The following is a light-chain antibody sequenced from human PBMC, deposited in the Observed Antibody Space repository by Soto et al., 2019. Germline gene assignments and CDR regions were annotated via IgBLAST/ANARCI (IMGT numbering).Light chain of an antibody. CDR1: QSISSS. CDR3: QQSYSTPWT. CDR2: DAS. V-gene: IGKV1-39*01. J-gene: IGKJ1*01. Sequence: DIQMTQSPSSLSASVGDRVTITCRASQSISSSLNWYQQIPGKAPNLLVYDASTLQSGVPSRFSGSGSGTEFTLTIRSLRPEDLATYYCQQSYSTPWTFGQGTKVEIK.